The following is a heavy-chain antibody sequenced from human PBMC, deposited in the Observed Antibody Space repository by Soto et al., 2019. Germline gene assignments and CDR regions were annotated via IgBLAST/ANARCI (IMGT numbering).Heavy chain of an antibody. V-gene: IGHV1-2*04. CDR2: INPNSGGT. Sequence: ASVKVSCKASGYTFTGYYMHWVRQAPGQGLEWMGWINPNSGGTNYAQKFQGWVTMTRDTSISTAYMELSRLRSDDTAVYYCARDPNSPQWELLPVYYFDYWGQGTLVTVSS. D-gene: IGHD1-26*01. CDR1: GYTFTGYY. J-gene: IGHJ4*02. CDR3: ARDPNSPQWELLPVYYFDY.